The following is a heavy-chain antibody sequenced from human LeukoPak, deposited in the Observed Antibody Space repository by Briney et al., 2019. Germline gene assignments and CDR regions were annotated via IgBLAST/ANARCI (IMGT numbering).Heavy chain of an antibody. CDR2: IYSGGST. CDR3: ARRPSGSYVPYFDY. D-gene: IGHD1-26*01. CDR1: GFTVSSNY. Sequence: GGFLRLSCAASGFTVSSNYMSWVRQAPGKGLEWVSVIYSGGSTYYADSVKGRFTISRDNSKNTLYLQMNSLRAEDTAVYYCARRPSGSYVPYFDYWGQGTLVTVSS. V-gene: IGHV3-53*01. J-gene: IGHJ4*02.